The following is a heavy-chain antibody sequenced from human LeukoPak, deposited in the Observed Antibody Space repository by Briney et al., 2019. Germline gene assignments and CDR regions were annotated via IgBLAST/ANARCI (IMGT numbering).Heavy chain of an antibody. D-gene: IGHD6-13*01. V-gene: IGHV1-8*02. J-gene: IGHJ4*02. CDR2: MNPNSGNT. CDR3: ARVTSGRIAAARSR. CDR1: GYTFTSYD. Sequence: SVKVSCKASGYTFTSYDINWVRQATGQGLEWMGWMNPNSGNTGYAQKFQGRVTMTRNTSISTAYMELSSLRSEDTAVYYCARVTSGRIAAARSRWGQGTLVTVSS.